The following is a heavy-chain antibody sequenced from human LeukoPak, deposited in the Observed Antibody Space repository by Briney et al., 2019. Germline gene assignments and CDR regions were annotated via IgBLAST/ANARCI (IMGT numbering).Heavy chain of an antibody. V-gene: IGHV4-34*01. CDR2: INHSGST. D-gene: IGHD3-10*01. CDR3: ARDRYYGSGSYYNPRRGYFDY. Sequence: SETLSLTCAVDGGSFSGYYWSWIRQPPGKGLDWIGEINHSGSTNYNPSLKSRVTISVDTSKNQFSLKLSSVTAADTAVYYCARDRYYGSGSYYNPRRGYFDYWGQGTLVTVSS. CDR1: GGSFSGYY. J-gene: IGHJ4*02.